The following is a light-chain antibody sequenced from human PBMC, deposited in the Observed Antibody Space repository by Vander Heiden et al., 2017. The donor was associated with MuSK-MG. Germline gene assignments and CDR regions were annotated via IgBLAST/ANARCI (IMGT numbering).Light chain of an antibody. CDR1: RGHSSYI. V-gene: IGLV4-60*02. CDR2: FEGSGSY. Sequence: QPVLTQSSSASASLGSSVKLTCTLSRGHSSYIITWHQQQPGKAPRYWMKFEGSGSYNEGSGVPDRFSGSSSGADRYLTISNVQVEDEADYYCETWDSNTRVFGTGTKVTVL. J-gene: IGLJ1*01. CDR3: ETWDSNTRV.